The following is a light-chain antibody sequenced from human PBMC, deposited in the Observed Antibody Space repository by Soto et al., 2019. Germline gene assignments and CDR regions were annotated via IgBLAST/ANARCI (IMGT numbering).Light chain of an antibody. J-gene: IGKJ1*01. CDR1: QSISSW. CDR3: QQYYSYPRT. V-gene: IGKV1-5*03. CDR2: KAS. Sequence: DIQMTQSPSTLSASVGDRVTITCRASQSISSWLAWYQQKPGKAPKLLIYKASTLKSGVPSRFSGSGSGTDFTLTISCLQSEDFATYYCQQYYSYPRTFGQGTKVHIK.